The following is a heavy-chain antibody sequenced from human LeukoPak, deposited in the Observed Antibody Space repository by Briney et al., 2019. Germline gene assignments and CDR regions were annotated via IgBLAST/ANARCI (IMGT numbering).Heavy chain of an antibody. V-gene: IGHV4-4*07. CDR2: INTSGRT. CDR3: ARTIDPYSFDF. Sequence: SETLSLTCTVSGGSISSYYWSWVRQPAGKGLEWIVRINTSGRTNYNPSLKSRVTISIDTSKGQFSLKLSSVTAADTAVYYCARTIDPYSFDFWGQGTLVTVSS. D-gene: IGHD3-3*01. J-gene: IGHJ4*02. CDR1: GGSISSYY.